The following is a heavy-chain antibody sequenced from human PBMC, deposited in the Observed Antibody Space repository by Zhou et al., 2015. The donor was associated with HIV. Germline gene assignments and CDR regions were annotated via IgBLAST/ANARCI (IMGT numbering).Heavy chain of an antibody. J-gene: IGHJ4*02. CDR2: IIPIFGTA. CDR3: ARGGGLSGNMVRGVRGYYFDY. D-gene: IGHD3-10*01. Sequence: QVQLVQSGAEVKKPGSSVKVSCKASGGTFSSYAISWVRQAPGQGLEWMGGIIPIFGTANYAQKFQGRVTITADESTSTAYMELSSLRSEDTAVYYCARGGGLSGNMVRGVRGYYFDYWGQGTLVTVSS. V-gene: IGHV1-69*01. CDR1: GGTFSSYA.